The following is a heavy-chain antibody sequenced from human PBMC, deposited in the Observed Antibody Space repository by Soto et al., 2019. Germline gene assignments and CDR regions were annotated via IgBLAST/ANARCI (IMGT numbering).Heavy chain of an antibody. CDR3: ARAAADWGYDAFDI. J-gene: IGHJ3*02. CDR2: INHSGST. Sequence: SETLSLTCAVYGGSFSSYYWSWIRQPPGKGLEWIGEINHSGSTNYNPSLKSRVTISVDTSKNQFSLKLSSVTAADTAVYYCARAAADWGYDAFDIWGQGTMVTVSS. CDR1: GGSFSSYY. D-gene: IGHD7-27*01. V-gene: IGHV4-34*01.